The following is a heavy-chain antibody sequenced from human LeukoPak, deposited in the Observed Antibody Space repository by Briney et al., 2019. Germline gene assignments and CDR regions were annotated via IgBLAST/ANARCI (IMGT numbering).Heavy chain of an antibody. CDR3: ARQGIPSSGWYRYGMDV. V-gene: IGHV5-51*01. CDR2: IYPGDSDT. J-gene: IGHJ6*02. Sequence: GESLKTSCKGSGYSFTSYWIGWVRQMPGKGLEWMGIIYPGDSDTRYSPSFQGQVTISADKSISTAYLQWSSLKASDTAMYYCARQGIPSSGWYRYGMDVWGQGTTVTVSS. D-gene: IGHD6-19*01. CDR1: GYSFTSYW.